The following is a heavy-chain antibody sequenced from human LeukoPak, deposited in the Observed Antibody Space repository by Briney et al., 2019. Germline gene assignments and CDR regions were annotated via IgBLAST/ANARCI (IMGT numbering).Heavy chain of an antibody. J-gene: IGHJ4*02. D-gene: IGHD3-10*01. CDR3: AKDRISYTTSPGELSH. CDR2: FDPEDGET. CDR1: GYALTELS. V-gene: IGHV1-24*01. Sequence: ASVKVSCKVSGYALTELSMHWVRQAPGKGLEWMGGFDPEDGETIYAQKFQGRVTMTEDTSTDTAYMELSSLRSEDTAVYYCAKDRISYTTSPGELSHWGQGTLVIVSS.